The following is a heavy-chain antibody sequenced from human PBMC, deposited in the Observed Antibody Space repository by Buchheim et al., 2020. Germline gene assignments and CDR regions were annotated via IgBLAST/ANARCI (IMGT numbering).Heavy chain of an antibody. CDR1: GFMFNKYS. J-gene: IGHJ4*02. CDR2: LTYDGSNK. V-gene: IGHV3-30*09. Sequence: QVQLVESGGGVVQPGRSLRLSCAASGFMFNKYSMHWVRQAPGKGLEWVAALTYDGSNKYFADSVKGRSAISRDNSKYTMYLQINNLRVEDTAVYYCARVSSDYNAGPFDFWGQGAL. CDR3: ARVSSDYNAGPFDF. D-gene: IGHD4-11*01.